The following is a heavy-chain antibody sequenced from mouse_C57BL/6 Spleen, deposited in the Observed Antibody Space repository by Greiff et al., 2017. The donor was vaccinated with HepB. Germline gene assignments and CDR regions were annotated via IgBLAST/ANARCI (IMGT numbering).Heavy chain of an antibody. V-gene: IGHV1-69*01. CDR3: ARRGYYEGTDAMDY. CDR2: IDPSDSYT. J-gene: IGHJ4*01. D-gene: IGHD2-3*01. CDR1: GYTFTSYW. Sequence: VQLQESGAELVMPGASVKLSCKASGYTFTSYWMHWVKQRPGQGLEWIGEIDPSDSYTNYTQKFKGKSTLTVDKSSSTAYMQLSSLTSEDSAVYYCARRGYYEGTDAMDYWGQGTSVTVSS.